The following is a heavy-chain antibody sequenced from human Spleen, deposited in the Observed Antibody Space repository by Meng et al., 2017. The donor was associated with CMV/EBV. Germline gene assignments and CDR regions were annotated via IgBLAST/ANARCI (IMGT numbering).Heavy chain of an antibody. CDR2: IYYSGST. CDR1: GGSISSSNYY. Sequence: GSLRLSCTVSGGSISSSNYYWGWIRQPPGKGLEWIGSIYYSGSTNYNPSLKSRVTISVDTSKNQFSLKLSSVTAADTAVYYCARALRTTVTTGLYYYGMDVWGQGTTVTVSS. D-gene: IGHD4-17*01. V-gene: IGHV4-39*07. J-gene: IGHJ6*02. CDR3: ARALRTTVTTGLYYYGMDV.